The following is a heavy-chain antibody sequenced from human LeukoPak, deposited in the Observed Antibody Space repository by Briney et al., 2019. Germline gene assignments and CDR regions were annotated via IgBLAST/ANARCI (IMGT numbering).Heavy chain of an antibody. Sequence: ASVKVSCKASGYTFTGYYMHWVRQATGQGLEWMGWMNPNSGNTGYAQKFQGRVTMTRNTSISTAYMELSSLRSEDTAVYYCARGPDPYYYDSSGYWPTGIWFDPWGQGTLVTVSS. D-gene: IGHD3-22*01. CDR3: ARGPDPYYYDSSGYWPTGIWFDP. V-gene: IGHV1-8*02. CDR2: MNPNSGNT. CDR1: GYTFTGYY. J-gene: IGHJ5*02.